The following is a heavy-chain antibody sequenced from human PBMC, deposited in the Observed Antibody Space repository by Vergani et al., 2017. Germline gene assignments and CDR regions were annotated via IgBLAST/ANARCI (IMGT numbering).Heavy chain of an antibody. Sequence: EVQLVESGGGLVQPGGSLRLSCAASGFTFSSYWMSWVRQAPGKGLEWVANIKQDGSEKYYVDSVKGRFTISRDNAKNSLYLQMNSLRAEDTAVYYCALCSSTSCYTSAFDIWGQGTMVTVSS. CDR1: GFTFSSYW. CDR3: ALCSSTSCYTSAFDI. CDR2: IKQDGSEK. V-gene: IGHV3-7*01. D-gene: IGHD2-2*02. J-gene: IGHJ3*02.